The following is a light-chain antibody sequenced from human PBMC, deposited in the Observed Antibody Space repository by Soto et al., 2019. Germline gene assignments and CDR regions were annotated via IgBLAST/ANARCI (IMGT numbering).Light chain of an antibody. V-gene: IGKV3-15*01. CDR1: QSVSSN. J-gene: IGKJ1*01. CDR2: GAS. Sequence: ELVMTQSPATLSVSPGDRATLSCRASQSVSSNLAWYQQKPGQAPRLLIYGASTRATGIPARFSGSGSGTEFTLTISSLQSEDFAVYYCQQYNNWPPWTFGQGTKVDIK. CDR3: QQYNNWPPWT.